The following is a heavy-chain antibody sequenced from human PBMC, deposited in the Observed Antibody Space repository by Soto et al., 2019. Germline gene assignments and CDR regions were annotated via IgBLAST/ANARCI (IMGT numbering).Heavy chain of an antibody. CDR2: INHSGST. CDR1: GGSFSGYY. CDR3: ARGWGRISDY. V-gene: IGHV4-34*01. J-gene: IGHJ4*02. D-gene: IGHD7-27*01. Sequence: QVQLQQWGAGLLKPSETLSLTCAVYGGSFSGYYWSWIRQPPGKGLEWIGEINHSGSTNYNPSLKRRVAISVDSFKNRFSLKLSSVTAADTAVYSCARGWGRISDYWGQGALVAVSS.